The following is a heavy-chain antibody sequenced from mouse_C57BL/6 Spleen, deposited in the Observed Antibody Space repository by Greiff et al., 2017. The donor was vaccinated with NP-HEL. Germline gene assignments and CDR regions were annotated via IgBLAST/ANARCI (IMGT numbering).Heavy chain of an antibody. CDR1: GFTFSSYA. CDR3: TRDPGIYYDYPRYFDV. D-gene: IGHD2-4*01. J-gene: IGHJ1*03. V-gene: IGHV5-9-1*02. CDR2: LSSGGDYI. Sequence: EVQLVESGEGLVKPGGSLKLSCAASGFTFSSYAMSWVRQTPETRLAWVAYLSSGGDYIYYADTVKGRFTISRDNARNTLYLQMSSLKSEDTAMYYCTRDPGIYYDYPRYFDVWGTGTTVTVSS.